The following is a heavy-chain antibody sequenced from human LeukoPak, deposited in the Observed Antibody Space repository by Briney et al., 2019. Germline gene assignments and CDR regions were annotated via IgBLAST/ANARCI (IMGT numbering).Heavy chain of an antibody. CDR2: IWYDGSNK. Sequence: PGGSLRLSCAASGFTFSSYGMHWVRQAPGKGLEWVAVIWYDGSNKNHADSVKGRLTISRDNSKNTLYLQMNSLRAEDTAVYYCASSTPKYDYDSSGYYSPFDYWGQGTLVTVSS. D-gene: IGHD3-22*01. V-gene: IGHV3-33*01. CDR1: GFTFSSYG. CDR3: ASSTPKYDYDSSGYYSPFDY. J-gene: IGHJ4*02.